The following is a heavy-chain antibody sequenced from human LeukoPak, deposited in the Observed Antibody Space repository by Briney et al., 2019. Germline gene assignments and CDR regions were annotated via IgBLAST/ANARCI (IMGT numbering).Heavy chain of an antibody. CDR3: ATDRGAVARFLSY. CDR1: GGTFSSYA. J-gene: IGHJ4*02. CDR2: IIPIFGTA. D-gene: IGHD6-19*01. V-gene: IGHV1-69*06. Sequence: ASVKVSCKASGGTFSSYAISWVRQAPGQGLEWMGGIIPIFGTANYAQKFQGRVTMTEDTSTDTAYMELSSLRSEDTAVYYCATDRGAVARFLSYWGQGTLVTVSS.